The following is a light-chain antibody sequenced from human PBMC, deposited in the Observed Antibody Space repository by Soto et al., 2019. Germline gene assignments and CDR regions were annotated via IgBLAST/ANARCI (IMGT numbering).Light chain of an antibody. V-gene: IGKV3-15*01. CDR2: GAS. Sequence: EIVLTQSPGTLSLSPGERATLSCRASQSVSSSYLAWYQQKPGQAPRLLIYGASSRATDIPARFSGSGFGAEFILTISSLQSADFAVYYCQQYNNWPPRLTFGGGTKVDIK. CDR3: QQYNNWPPRLT. CDR1: QSVSSSY. J-gene: IGKJ4*01.